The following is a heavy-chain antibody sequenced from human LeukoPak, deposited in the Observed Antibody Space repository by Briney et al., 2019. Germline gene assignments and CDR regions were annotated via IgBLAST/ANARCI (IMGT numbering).Heavy chain of an antibody. D-gene: IGHD2-15*01. CDR3: ARKYCSGGSCSTLY. V-gene: IGHV4-4*02. J-gene: IGHJ4*02. CDR2: IYHSGST. CDR1: GGSISSSNW. Sequence: SETLSLTCAVSGGSISSSNWWSWVRQPPGKGLEWIGEIYHSGSTNYNPSLKSRVTVSVDKSKNQFSLKLSSVTAADTAVYYCARKYCSGGSCSTLYWGQGTLVTVSP.